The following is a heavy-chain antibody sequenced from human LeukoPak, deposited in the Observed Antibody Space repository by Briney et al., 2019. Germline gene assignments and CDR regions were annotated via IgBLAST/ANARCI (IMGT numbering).Heavy chain of an antibody. CDR1: GGSFSGYY. J-gene: IGHJ4*02. Sequence: SETLSLTCAVYGGSFSGYYWSWIRQPPGKGPEWIGEINRSGSTNYNPSLKSRVTISVDTSKNQFSLKLSSVTAADTAVYYCARGREMATIRRYFDYWGQGTLVTVSS. V-gene: IGHV4-34*01. D-gene: IGHD5-12*01. CDR3: ARGREMATIRRYFDY. CDR2: INRSGST.